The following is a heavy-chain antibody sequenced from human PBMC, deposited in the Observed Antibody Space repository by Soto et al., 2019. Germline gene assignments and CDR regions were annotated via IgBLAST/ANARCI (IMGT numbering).Heavy chain of an antibody. Sequence: QLQLQESGSGLVKPSQTLSLTCGVSGGSISSGGYSWSWIRQPPGKGLEWIGYIYHSGSTYSNPSPKSRVTTSVDRSKNQFSLKLSSVTAADPAVYYCAAGGGLPRYYWGQGTLVTVSS. CDR2: IYHSGST. J-gene: IGHJ4*02. V-gene: IGHV4-30-2*01. D-gene: IGHD5-12*01. CDR1: GGSISSGGYS. CDR3: AAGGGLPRYY.